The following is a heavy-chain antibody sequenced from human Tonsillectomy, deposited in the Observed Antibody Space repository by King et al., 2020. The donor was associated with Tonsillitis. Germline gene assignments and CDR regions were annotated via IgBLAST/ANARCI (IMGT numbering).Heavy chain of an antibody. V-gene: IGHV3-30*18. CDR3: AKVFDFWSAYYSDYFDY. J-gene: IGHJ4*02. D-gene: IGHD3-3*01. CDR2: VSSDGLNK. Sequence: VQLVESGGGVVRPGNSLRISCAASGFTFNSHNMHWVRQPPGRGFEWVAVVSSDGLNKYYADSVRGRFTISRDNSQNTLYLRMSSLTPDDMAIYYCAKVFDFWSAYYSDYFDYWGQGTLVTVSS. CDR1: GFTFNSHN.